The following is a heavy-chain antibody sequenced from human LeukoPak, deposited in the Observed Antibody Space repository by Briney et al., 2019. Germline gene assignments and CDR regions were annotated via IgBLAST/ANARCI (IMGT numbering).Heavy chain of an antibody. J-gene: IGHJ4*02. D-gene: IGHD6-19*01. V-gene: IGHV3-7*01. CDR3: ARDNGWSFDY. Sequence: PGGSLRLSCAVSGFTFSTYWMSWVRQAPWKGLEWVANIKELGSEKFYVDSVKGRFTISIDNAKNSLYLQMNSLRAEDTAVYYCARDNGWSFDYWGQGTLVTVSS. CDR2: IKELGSEK. CDR1: GFTFSTYW.